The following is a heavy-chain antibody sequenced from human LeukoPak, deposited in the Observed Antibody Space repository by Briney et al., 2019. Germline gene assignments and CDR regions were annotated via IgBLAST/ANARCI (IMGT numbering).Heavy chain of an antibody. CDR2: IYYIGST. J-gene: IGHJ6*03. CDR3: ARALHYYDSSGSYYYYMDV. Sequence: SETLSLTCTVSGGSISSYYWSWIRQPPRKGLEWIGYIYYIGSTNYNPSLKSRVTISVDTSKNQFSLKLSSVTAADTAVYYCARALHYYDSSGSYYYYMDVWGKGTTVTVSS. CDR1: GGSISSYY. V-gene: IGHV4-59*01. D-gene: IGHD3-22*01.